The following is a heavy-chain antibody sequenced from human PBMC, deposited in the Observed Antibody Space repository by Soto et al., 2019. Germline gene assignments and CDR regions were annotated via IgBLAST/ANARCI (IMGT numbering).Heavy chain of an antibody. J-gene: IGHJ6*02. CDR1: GGSISSGGYY. CDR2: IYYSGST. CDR3: ARVGPRYYYYYYGMDV. V-gene: IGHV4-31*03. Sequence: PSETLSLTCTVSGGSISSGGYYWSWIRQHPGKGLEWIGYIYYSGSTYYNPSLKSRVTISVDTSKNQFSLKLSSVTAADTAVYYCARVGPRYYYYYYGMDVWGQGTTVTVSS.